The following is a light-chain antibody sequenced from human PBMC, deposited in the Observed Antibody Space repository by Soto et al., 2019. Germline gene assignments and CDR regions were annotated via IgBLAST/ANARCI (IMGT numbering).Light chain of an antibody. V-gene: IGLV2-11*01. CDR2: DVS. Sequence: QSALTQPRSVYGSPGQSVTISCTGTSSEVGGYNYVSWYQQHPRKAPNLMIYDVSKRPSGVPDRFSGSKSGNTASLTISGLQAEDEADYYGCSYSGSYTWVFGGGTKLTVL. CDR1: SSEVGGYNY. CDR3: CSYSGSYTWV. J-gene: IGLJ3*02.